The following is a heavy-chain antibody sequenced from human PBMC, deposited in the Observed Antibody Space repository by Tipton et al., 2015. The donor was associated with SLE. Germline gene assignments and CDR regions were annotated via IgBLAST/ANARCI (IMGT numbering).Heavy chain of an antibody. V-gene: IGHV4-39*07. Sequence: TLSLTCSVSGGSISTTDHYWGWIRQPPGKGLEWIRSVFYSGNTYYNESLQSRVTISIDTSKNHFSLKLYSVTAADTAVYYCARDLRSTSDFFDYWGQGTLVTVSS. J-gene: IGHJ4*02. CDR3: ARDLRSTSDFFDY. CDR2: VFYSGNT. CDR1: GGSISTTDHY. D-gene: IGHD2-2*01.